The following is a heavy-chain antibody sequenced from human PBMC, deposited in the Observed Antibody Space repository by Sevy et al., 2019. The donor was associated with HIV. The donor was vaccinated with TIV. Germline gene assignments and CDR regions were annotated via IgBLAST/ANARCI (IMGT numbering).Heavy chain of an antibody. J-gene: IGHJ6*02. Sequence: DSVKVSCKASGYSFTSYGISWVRQAPGQGLERRGWISGYNGKTNYEQKLQGRVTMTTDTSTSTAYMELRSLISDDTAVYYCARDNWNYGDSYGMDVWGQGTTVTVSS. D-gene: IGHD1-7*01. CDR2: ISGYNGKT. CDR3: ARDNWNYGDSYGMDV. V-gene: IGHV1-18*01. CDR1: GYSFTSYG.